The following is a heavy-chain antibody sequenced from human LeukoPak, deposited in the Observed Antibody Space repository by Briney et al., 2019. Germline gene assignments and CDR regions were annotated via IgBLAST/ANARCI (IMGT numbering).Heavy chain of an antibody. D-gene: IGHD3-22*01. Sequence: GVSLRLSCAASGFTFGSYAMSWVRQAPGKGLEWVSAISGSDCRTFYADSVKGRFTISRDNSKNTLYLQMNSLRAEDTALYYCAKKSPYDSRGARKYYFDYWGQGTLVTVSS. CDR1: GFTFGSYA. CDR2: ISGSDCRT. J-gene: IGHJ4*02. V-gene: IGHV3-23*01. CDR3: AKKSPYDSRGARKYYFDY.